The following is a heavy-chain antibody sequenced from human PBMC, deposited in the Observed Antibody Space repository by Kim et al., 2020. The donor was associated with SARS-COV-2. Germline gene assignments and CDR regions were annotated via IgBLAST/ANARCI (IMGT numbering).Heavy chain of an antibody. CDR3: ATDTFDPAYSSSPL. V-gene: IGHV1-24*01. Sequence: ASVKVSCKVSGYTLTELSMHWVRQAPGKGLEWMGGFDPEDGETIYAQKFQGRVTMTEDTSTDTAYMELSSLRSEDTAVYYCATDTFDPAYSSSPLWGQGTLVTVSS. D-gene: IGHD6-6*01. CDR1: GYTLTELS. J-gene: IGHJ4*02. CDR2: FDPEDGET.